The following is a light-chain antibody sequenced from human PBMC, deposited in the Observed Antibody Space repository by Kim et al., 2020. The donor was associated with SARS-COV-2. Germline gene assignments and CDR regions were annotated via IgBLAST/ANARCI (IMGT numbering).Light chain of an antibody. V-gene: IGKV3-20*01. CDR3: QQYGRSPLT. J-gene: IGKJ4*01. CDR1: QSVTSTY. CDR2: GVS. Sequence: SPGERVTPACRASQSVTSTYLAWYQQKPGQAPRLLIYGVSSRATGIPDRFSGSGSGTDFTLTISRLEPEDFAVYYCQQYGRSPLTFGGGTKVDIK.